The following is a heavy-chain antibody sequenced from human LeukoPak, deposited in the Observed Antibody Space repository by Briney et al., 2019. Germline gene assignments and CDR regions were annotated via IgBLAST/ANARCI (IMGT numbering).Heavy chain of an antibody. Sequence: SETLSLTCTVSGGSISSYYWSWIRQPAGKGLEWIGRIYSSGSTDYNPSLKSRVTISVGTSKNQFSLKLSSVTAADTAVFYCARDYCTSTTCPNWFDPWGQGTLVTVSS. J-gene: IGHJ5*02. CDR3: ARDYCTSTTCPNWFDP. CDR1: GGSISSYY. V-gene: IGHV4-4*07. CDR2: IYSSGST. D-gene: IGHD2-2*01.